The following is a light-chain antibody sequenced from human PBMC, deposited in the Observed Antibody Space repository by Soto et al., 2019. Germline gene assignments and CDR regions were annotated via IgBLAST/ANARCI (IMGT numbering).Light chain of an antibody. CDR1: QSISSW. J-gene: IGKJ5*01. CDR2: KAS. CDR3: KQYNSYYQFT. Sequence: DIQMTQSPSTLSASVGDRVTITCRASQSISSWLAWYQQKPGKAPKLLIYKASSLESGVPSRFSGSGSGTEFTLTISSLQPDDFATYYCKQYNSYYQFTVGLGTGREIK. V-gene: IGKV1-5*03.